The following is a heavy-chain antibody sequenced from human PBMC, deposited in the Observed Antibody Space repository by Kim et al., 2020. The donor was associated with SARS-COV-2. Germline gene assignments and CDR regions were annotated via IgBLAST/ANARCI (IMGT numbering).Heavy chain of an antibody. CDR2: IYTSGST. Sequence: SETLSLTCTVSGGSISSGSYYWSWIRQPAGKGLEWIGRIYTSGSTNYNPSLKSRVIISVDTSKNQFSLKLSSVTAADTAVYYCARDLITMVRGVIITLWWFYPWGPGTLVTVSS. D-gene: IGHD3-10*01. J-gene: IGHJ5*02. CDR1: GGSISSGSYY. CDR3: ARDLITMVRGVIITLWWFYP. V-gene: IGHV4-61*02.